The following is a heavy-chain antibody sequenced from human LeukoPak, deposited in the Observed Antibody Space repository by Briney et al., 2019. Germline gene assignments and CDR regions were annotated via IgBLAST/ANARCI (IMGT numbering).Heavy chain of an antibody. CDR1: GGSISSGGYS. D-gene: IGHD6-13*01. V-gene: IGHV4-30-2*01. J-gene: IGHJ6*02. CDR2: IYHSGST. Sequence: PSQTLSLTCAVSGGSISSGGYSWSWIRQPPGKGLEWIGYIYHSGSTYYNPSLKSRVTISVDRSKNEFSLKLSSVTAADTAVYYCARTGIAAAGKRIYYYYGMDVWGQGTTVTVSS. CDR3: ARTGIAAAGKRIYYYYGMDV.